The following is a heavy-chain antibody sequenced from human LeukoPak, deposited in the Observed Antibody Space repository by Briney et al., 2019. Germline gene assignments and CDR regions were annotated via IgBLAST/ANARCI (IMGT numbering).Heavy chain of an antibody. Sequence: PSETLSLTCAVYGGSFSGYYWSWIRQPPGKGLEWIGEINHSGSTNYNPSLKSRVTISVDTSKNQFSLKLSSVTAADTAVYYCARRFYILTGYRYYFDYWGQGTLVTVSS. D-gene: IGHD3-9*01. CDR1: GGSFSGYY. CDR3: ARRFYILTGYRYYFDY. CDR2: INHSGST. V-gene: IGHV4-34*01. J-gene: IGHJ4*02.